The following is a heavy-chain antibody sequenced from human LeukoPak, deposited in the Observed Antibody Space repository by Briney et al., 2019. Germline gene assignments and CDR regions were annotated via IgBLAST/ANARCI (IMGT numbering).Heavy chain of an antibody. J-gene: IGHJ4*02. Sequence: SETLSLTCAVYGGSFSDYYWTWIRQPPGKGLEWIGEIDRSESTNYNPSLKSRVTISVDTSKNQFSLKLSSVTAADTAVYYCARAWELPTPFDYWGQGTLVTVSS. CDR3: ARAWELPTPFDY. CDR1: GGSFSDYY. CDR2: IDRSEST. D-gene: IGHD1-26*01. V-gene: IGHV4-34*01.